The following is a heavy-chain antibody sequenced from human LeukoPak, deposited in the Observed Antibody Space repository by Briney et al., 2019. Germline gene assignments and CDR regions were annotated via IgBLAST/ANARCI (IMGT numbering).Heavy chain of an antibody. CDR3: ARDTYDILTGYYKWAFDI. J-gene: IGHJ3*02. CDR2: ISPSSGNI. V-gene: IGHV3-48*01. D-gene: IGHD3-9*01. Sequence: GGSLRLSCAASGFTFSTFSMNWVRQAPGKGLEWVSYISPSSGNIHYADSVRGRFTISRHTSKKTLYLQMNSLRAEDTAVYYCARDTYDILTGYYKWAFDIWGQGTMVTVSS. CDR1: GFTFSTFS.